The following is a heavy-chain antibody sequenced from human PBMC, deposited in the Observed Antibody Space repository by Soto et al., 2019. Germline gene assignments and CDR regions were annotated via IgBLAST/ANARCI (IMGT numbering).Heavy chain of an antibody. V-gene: IGHV3-23*01. J-gene: IGHJ4*02. CDR1: GFTFSSYA. Sequence: EVQLLESGGGLVQPGGSLRLSCAASGFTFSSYAMSWVRQAPGKGLEWVSAISGSGGSTYYADSVKGRFTISRDNSKNTLYLQMNSLRAEDTAVYYCANTFVDTDRQTDYWGQGTLVTVSS. D-gene: IGHD5-18*01. CDR2: ISGSGGST. CDR3: ANTFVDTDRQTDY.